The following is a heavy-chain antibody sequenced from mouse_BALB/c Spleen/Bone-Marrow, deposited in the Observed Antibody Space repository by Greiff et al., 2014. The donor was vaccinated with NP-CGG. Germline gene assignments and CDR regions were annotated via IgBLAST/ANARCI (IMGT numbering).Heavy chain of an antibody. D-gene: IGHD2-4*01. J-gene: IGHJ1*01. CDR2: IDPSDSYT. Sequence: VQLQQSGAELVEPGASVKLSCKASGYTFTSYWMHWVKQRPGQGLEWIGEIDPSDSYTNYNQKFKGKATLTVDKSSSTAYMQLSSLASEDSAVYYCARSRGYYDYWYFDVWGAGTTVTVSS. V-gene: IGHV1-69*02. CDR3: ARSRGYYDYWYFDV. CDR1: GYTFTSYW.